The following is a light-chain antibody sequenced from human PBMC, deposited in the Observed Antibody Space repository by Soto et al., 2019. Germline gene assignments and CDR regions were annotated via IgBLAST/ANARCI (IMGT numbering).Light chain of an antibody. V-gene: IGLV2-18*01. Sequence: QSALTQPPSVSGSPGQSVTVSCTVTSSDVGSYNRISWYQQPPGTAPKLIIFEVSNRPSGVPDRFSGSKSGSTASLTISGLQAEDEADYYCSFYIGGSTYVFGTGTKLT. CDR3: SFYIGGSTYV. CDR1: SSDVGSYNR. J-gene: IGLJ1*01. CDR2: EVS.